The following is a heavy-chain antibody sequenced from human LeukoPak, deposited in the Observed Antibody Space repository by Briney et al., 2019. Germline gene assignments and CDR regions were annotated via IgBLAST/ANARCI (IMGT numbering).Heavy chain of an antibody. D-gene: IGHD6-19*01. CDR2: FRHDGGNK. V-gene: IGHV3-30*04. CDR3: AREAYSSGRAGTFDI. Sequence: GGSLRLSCVGSGLRLSKSHKHWVRQDPGKRLEWVALFRHDGGNKQYGDSAKGRFTVSRENSKNTVDLNMDSLTVDDTAIYYCAREAYSSGRAGTFDIWGQGTMVTVSS. J-gene: IGHJ3*02. CDR1: GLRLSKSH.